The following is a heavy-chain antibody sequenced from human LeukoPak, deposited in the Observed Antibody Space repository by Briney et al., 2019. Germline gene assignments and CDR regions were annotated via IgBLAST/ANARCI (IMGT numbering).Heavy chain of an antibody. J-gene: IGHJ4*02. CDR3: AGGWTYPGSPETFFES. V-gene: IGHV3-23*01. D-gene: IGHD1-7*01. Sequence: GGSLRLSCAASGFTFNDYEMNWVRQAPGKGLEWVSIISGGSHSIYYADSVKGRFTISRDNSKNTLYLQMNSLRAGGTAVYYCAGGWTYPGSPETFFESWGQGTLVTVSS. CDR1: GFTFNDYE. CDR2: ISGGSHSI.